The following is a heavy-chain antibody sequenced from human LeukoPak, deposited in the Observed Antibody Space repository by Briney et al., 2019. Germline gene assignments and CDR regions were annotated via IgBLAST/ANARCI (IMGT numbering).Heavy chain of an antibody. D-gene: IGHD3-22*01. CDR3: TTGQGYYYDGSGPIDY. J-gene: IGHJ4*02. V-gene: IGHV3-23*01. CDR2: ISGSGGST. Sequence: GGSLRLSCAASGFTFSSYAMSWVRQAPGKGLEWVSAISGSGGSTYYADSVKGRFTISRDNSKNTLYLQMNSLRAEDTAVYYCTTGQGYYYDGSGPIDYWGQGTLVTVSS. CDR1: GFTFSSYA.